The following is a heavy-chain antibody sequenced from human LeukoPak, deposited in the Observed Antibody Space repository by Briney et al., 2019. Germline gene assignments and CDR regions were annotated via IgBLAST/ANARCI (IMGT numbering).Heavy chain of an antibody. V-gene: IGHV4-34*01. D-gene: IGHD3-22*01. CDR1: GGSFSGYY. Sequence: SETLSLTCAVCGGSFSGYYWSWIRQPPGKGLEWIGEINHSGSTNYNPSLKSRVTISVDTSKNQFSLKLSSVTAADTAVYYCARVRWSSGYYLHWFDPWGQGTLVTVSS. CDR2: INHSGST. CDR3: ARVRWSSGYYLHWFDP. J-gene: IGHJ5*02.